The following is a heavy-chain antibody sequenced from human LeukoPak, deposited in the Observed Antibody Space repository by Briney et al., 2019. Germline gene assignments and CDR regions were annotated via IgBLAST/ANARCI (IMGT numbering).Heavy chain of an antibody. CDR2: ISYDGSNK. CDR3: AKGYYDSFDY. D-gene: IGHD3-22*01. CDR1: GFTFSSYD. V-gene: IGHV3-30*18. J-gene: IGHJ4*02. Sequence: PGGSLRLSCAASGFTFSSYDMHWVRQAPGKGLEWVAVISYDGSNKKYADSVKGRFTISRENSKNTVYLQMNSLRAEDTAVYYCAKGYYDSFDYWGQGTLVTVSS.